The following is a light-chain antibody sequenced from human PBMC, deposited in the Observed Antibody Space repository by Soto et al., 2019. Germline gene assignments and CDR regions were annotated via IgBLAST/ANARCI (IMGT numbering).Light chain of an antibody. CDR2: DAS. CDR3: QQFNNYPIT. Sequence: ASQLTQSPSSLSASVGDRVTITCRASQGISSALAWYQQKPGKAPKLLIYDASSLESGVPSRFSVSGSGTDFTLTISSLQPEDFATYYCQQFNNYPITFGQETRLEIK. CDR1: QGISSA. J-gene: IGKJ5*01. V-gene: IGKV1D-13*01.